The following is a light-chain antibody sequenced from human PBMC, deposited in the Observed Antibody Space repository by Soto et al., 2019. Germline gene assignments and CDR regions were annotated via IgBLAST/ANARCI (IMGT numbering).Light chain of an antibody. CDR3: LQDYGDSWT. V-gene: IGKV1-5*01. CDR1: QSIISW. J-gene: IGKJ1*01. Sequence: DMQMTQSPSTLSASVGYRLTITCRASQSIISWVAWYQQKPGKPPKLVIYAASNLYTGVPSRFSGRRSGTEFTLTISSLQPEDFASYYCLQDYGDSWTFGQGTKVDIK. CDR2: AAS.